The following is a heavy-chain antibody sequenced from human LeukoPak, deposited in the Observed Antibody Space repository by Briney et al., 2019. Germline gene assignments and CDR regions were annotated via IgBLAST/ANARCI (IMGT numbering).Heavy chain of an antibody. CDR1: GFTFSSYG. Sequence: GVALRLACAASGFTFSSYGMSWVRQARGKGLEWVAGINLNGVRTGYSDSMKWRVIISRDNAKNSLYLQVNSMRAEDTALYYCARNFGGGDSSGPYYWGQGTLVTVSS. J-gene: IGHJ4*02. V-gene: IGHV3-20*04. CDR3: ARNFGGGDSSGPYY. CDR2: INLNGVRT. D-gene: IGHD3-22*01.